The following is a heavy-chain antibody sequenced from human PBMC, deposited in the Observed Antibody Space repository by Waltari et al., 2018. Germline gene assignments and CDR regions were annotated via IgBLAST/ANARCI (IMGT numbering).Heavy chain of an antibody. CDR1: EFTFSSYS. CDR2: ISYNERNI. CDR3: ARDYCDRTNCHGMDV. Sequence: QVQLVESGGGVVQPGRSLRLPCAASEFTFSSYSMHWVRQAPGKGVEWVGVISYNERNINYVDYVQGRFAISRDNSKKMCYLQMNSLRAEDTAVYYCARDYCDRTNCHGMDVWGQGTTVTVSS. V-gene: IGHV3-30*09. D-gene: IGHD3-22*01. J-gene: IGHJ6*02.